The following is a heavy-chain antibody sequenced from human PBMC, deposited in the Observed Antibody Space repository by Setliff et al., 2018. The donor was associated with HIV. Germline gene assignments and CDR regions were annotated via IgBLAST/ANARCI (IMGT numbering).Heavy chain of an antibody. D-gene: IGHD1-26*01. CDR2: IHYRGNT. J-gene: IGHJ6*03. CDR3: ARQWAERVMDV. V-gene: IGHV4-59*08. CDR1: GGSISGYY. Sequence: SETLSLTCTVSGGSISGYYWTWIRQPPFKGLEWIGYIHYRGNTDYNPSLKSRAAISVDRSKRHFFLKLRSVTAADTAVYYCARQWAERVMDVWGNGTTVTVSS.